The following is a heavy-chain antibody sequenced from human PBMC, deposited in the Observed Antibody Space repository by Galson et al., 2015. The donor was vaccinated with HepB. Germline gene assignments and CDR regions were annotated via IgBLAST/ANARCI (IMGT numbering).Heavy chain of an antibody. D-gene: IGHD1-20*01. CDR2: IYPDDSDT. CDR1: GYSFVNYW. CDR3: ARQNNWNEDFDY. Sequence: QSGAEVKKPGESPKISCKTSGYSFVNYWIAWVRQMPGKGPEFMGIIYPDDSDTKYSPSFEGHVVISVDKSINTTYLSWTSLKASDTATYFCARQNNWNEDFDYWGQGTLVTVSS. J-gene: IGHJ4*02. V-gene: IGHV5-51*01.